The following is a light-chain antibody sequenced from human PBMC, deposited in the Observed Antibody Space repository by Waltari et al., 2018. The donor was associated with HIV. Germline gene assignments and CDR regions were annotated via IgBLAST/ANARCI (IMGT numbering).Light chain of an antibody. CDR1: SGHSSYA. V-gene: IGLV4-69*01. CDR2: FNSDGSH. J-gene: IGLJ3*02. Sequence: QLVLTQSPSASASLGASVKLTCTLSSGHSSYAIAWHQQQQEKGPRYLMKFNSDGSHSKGDGIPDRLSGSSSEAERYLTIASLHSEDEADYYCQTWGTGIRVFGGGTKLTVL. CDR3: QTWGTGIRV.